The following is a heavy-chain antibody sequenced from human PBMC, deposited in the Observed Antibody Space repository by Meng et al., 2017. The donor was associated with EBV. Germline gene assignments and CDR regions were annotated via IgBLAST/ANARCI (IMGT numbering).Heavy chain of an antibody. CDR1: GFSFNTYG. J-gene: IGHJ5*01. D-gene: IGHD2-15*01. V-gene: IGHV3-23*04. CDR2: IGGSGGII. Sequence: VQWVESGGALVQPGGSLRLSCTVSGFSFNTYGVAWVRQAPGKGPEWVAGIGGSGGIINYADSVKGRFTISTDKSKNTLFLQMNSLRVEDTAIYYCAKSRGWDLLAWLDSWGHGTLVTVSS. CDR3: AKSRGWDLLAWLDS.